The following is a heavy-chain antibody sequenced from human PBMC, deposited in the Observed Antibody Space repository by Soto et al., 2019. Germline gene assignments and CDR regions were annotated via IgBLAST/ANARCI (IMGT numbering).Heavy chain of an antibody. D-gene: IGHD1-26*01. CDR3: ARDQVGASYNWFDP. J-gene: IGHJ5*02. V-gene: IGHV1-2*04. CDR1: GYTFTGYY. Sequence: QVQLVQSGAEVKKPGASVKVSCKAAGYTFTGYYMHWVRQAPGQGLEWMGWINPNSGGTNYAQKFQGWVTMTRDTSISTAYMELSRLRSDDTAVYYCARDQVGASYNWFDPWGQGTLVTVSS. CDR2: INPNSGGT.